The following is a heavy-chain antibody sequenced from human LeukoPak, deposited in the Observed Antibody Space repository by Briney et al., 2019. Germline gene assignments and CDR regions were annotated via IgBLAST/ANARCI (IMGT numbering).Heavy chain of an antibody. V-gene: IGHV3-23*01. CDR2: ISGSGGST. J-gene: IGHJ4*02. Sequence: AGGSLRLSCAASGFTFSSYGMSWVRQAPGKGLEWVSAISGSGGSTYYADSVKGRFTISRDNSKNTLYLQMNSLRAEDTAVYYCARAEGFGESIDYWVQGTLVTVSS. CDR1: GFTFSSYG. CDR3: ARAEGFGESIDY. D-gene: IGHD3-10*01.